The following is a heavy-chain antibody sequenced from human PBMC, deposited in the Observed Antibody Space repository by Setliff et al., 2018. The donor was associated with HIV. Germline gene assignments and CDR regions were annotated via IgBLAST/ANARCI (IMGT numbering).Heavy chain of an antibody. D-gene: IGHD2-21*02. Sequence: PSETLSLTCAVSTYSISSGYYWGWIRLPPGKGLEWIGSIYHSGSTHYNPSLKSRVTMSVDTSKNQFSLKLTSVTAADMALYYCARQQTALFVDYWGQGTLVTVS. CDR1: TYSISSGYY. CDR3: ARQQTALFVDY. CDR2: IYHSGST. V-gene: IGHV4-38-2*01. J-gene: IGHJ4*02.